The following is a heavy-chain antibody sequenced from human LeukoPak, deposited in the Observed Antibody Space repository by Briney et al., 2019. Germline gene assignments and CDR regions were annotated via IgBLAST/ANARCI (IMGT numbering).Heavy chain of an antibody. V-gene: IGHV3-9*01. J-gene: IGHJ5*02. D-gene: IGHD5-12*01. CDR1: GFTFDDYA. Sequence: PGRSLRLSCAASGFTFDDYAMHWVRQAPGKGLEWVSGISWNSGSIGYADSVKGRFTISRDNAKNSLYLQMNSLRAEDKALYYCAKGGLYRSSGLNWFDPWGQGTLVPVSS. CDR2: ISWNSGSI. CDR3: AKGGLYRSSGLNWFDP.